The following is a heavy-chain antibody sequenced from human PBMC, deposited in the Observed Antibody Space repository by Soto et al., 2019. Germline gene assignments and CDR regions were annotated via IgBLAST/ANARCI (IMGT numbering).Heavy chain of an antibody. CDR2: ISYDGSNK. CDR1: GFIFSSYA. D-gene: IGHD4-17*01. J-gene: IGHJ3*02. Sequence: QVQLVESGGGVVQPGRSLRLSCAASGFIFSSYAMHWVRQAPGKGLEWVAVISYDGSNKYYADSVKGRFTISRDNSKNTLYLQMNSLRAEDTAVYYCARRDYGGNPYRDDIWGQGTMVTVSS. CDR3: ARRDYGGNPYRDDI. V-gene: IGHV3-30-3*01.